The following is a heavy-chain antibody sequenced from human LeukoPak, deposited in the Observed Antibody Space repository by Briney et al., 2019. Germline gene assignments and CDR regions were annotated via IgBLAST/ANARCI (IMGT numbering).Heavy chain of an antibody. CDR2: ISSSSSNI. CDR1: GFTFSSYS. Sequence: GGPLRLSCTASGFTFSSYSMNWVRQAPGKGLEWVSYISSSSSNILYADSFKGRFTISRDNARNSLYLQMNSLRVEDTALYYCARGNNMDREEFWGQGTLVTVSS. J-gene: IGHJ4*02. V-gene: IGHV3-21*01. D-gene: IGHD3-10*01. CDR3: ARGNNMDREEF.